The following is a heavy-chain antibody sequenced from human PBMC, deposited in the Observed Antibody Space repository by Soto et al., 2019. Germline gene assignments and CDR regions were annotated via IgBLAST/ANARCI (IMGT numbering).Heavy chain of an antibody. CDR1: GFSFTNYG. D-gene: IGHD3-10*01. CDR2: ISSSDYTT. J-gene: IGHJ4*02. CDR3: AKDSAKYYYASRSSLYFDS. Sequence: EVQLLESGGALVQPGGSLRLSCAASGFSFTNYGMTWVRQAPGKGLEWVSAISSSDYTTYYADSVKGRFTISRDNSKATLYLKMNSLRAEDTAVYYCAKDSAKYYYASRSSLYFDSWGQGTLVAVSS. V-gene: IGHV3-23*01.